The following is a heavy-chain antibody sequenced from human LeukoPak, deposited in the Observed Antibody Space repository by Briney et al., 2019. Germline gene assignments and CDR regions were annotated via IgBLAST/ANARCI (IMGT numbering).Heavy chain of an antibody. V-gene: IGHV1-18*01. CDR2: ISAYNGNT. CDR3: ARDAALLWFGELSHYYYYMDV. J-gene: IGHJ6*03. Sequence: GASVKVSCKASGYTFTSYGISWVRQAPGQGLEWMGWISAYNGNTNYAQKLQGRVTMTTDTSTSTAYMELRSLRSDDTAVYYCARDAALLWFGELSHYYYYMDVWGKGTTVTVSS. CDR1: GYTFTSYG. D-gene: IGHD3-10*01.